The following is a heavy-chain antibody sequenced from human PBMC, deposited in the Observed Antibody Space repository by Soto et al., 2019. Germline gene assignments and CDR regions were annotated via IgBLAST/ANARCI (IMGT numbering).Heavy chain of an antibody. Sequence: QVQLQESGPGLVKPSQTLSLTCTVSGGSISSGGYYWSWIRQHPGKGLEWIGYIYYSGSTYYNPSLKGRVTISVDTSKNQFSLKLSSVTAADTAVYYCARSPGEQLVLGAFDIWGQGTMVTVSS. D-gene: IGHD6-13*01. CDR1: GGSISSGGYY. CDR2: IYYSGST. V-gene: IGHV4-31*03. CDR3: ARSPGEQLVLGAFDI. J-gene: IGHJ3*02.